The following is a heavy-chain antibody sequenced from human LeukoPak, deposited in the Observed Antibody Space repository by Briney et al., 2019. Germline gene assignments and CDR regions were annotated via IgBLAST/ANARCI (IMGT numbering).Heavy chain of an antibody. CDR3: ARDSGYYDSSGYEYPMGHYFDY. CDR1: GGTFSSYA. D-gene: IGHD3-22*01. V-gene: IGHV1-69*13. CDR2: IIPIFGTA. J-gene: IGHJ4*02. Sequence: ASVTVSCKASGGTFSSYAISWVRQAPGQGLEWMGGIIPIFGTANYAQKFQGRVTITADESTSTAYMELSSLRSEDTAVYYCARDSGYYDSSGYEYPMGHYFDYWGQGTLVTVSS.